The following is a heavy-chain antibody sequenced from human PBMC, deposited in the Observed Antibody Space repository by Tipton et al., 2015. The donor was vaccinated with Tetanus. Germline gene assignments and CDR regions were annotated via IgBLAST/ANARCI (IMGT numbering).Heavy chain of an antibody. Sequence: TLSLTCAVYGGSFSGSYWSWVRQPPGKGLEWIGEVHPRGSTNYNPSLKSRVTISLDTSKTHFYLNLSSVTAADTAVYYCARPIKQWLVPVDFWGQGTLVTVSS. CDR1: GGSFSGSY. J-gene: IGHJ4*02. V-gene: IGHV4-34*01. CDR3: ARPIKQWLVPVDF. D-gene: IGHD6-19*01. CDR2: VHPRGST.